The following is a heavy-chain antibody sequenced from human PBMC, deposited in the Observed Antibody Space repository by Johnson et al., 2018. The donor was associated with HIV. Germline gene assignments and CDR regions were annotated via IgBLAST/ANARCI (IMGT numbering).Heavy chain of an antibody. CDR3: AKPITMGQGGDGDDAFDI. J-gene: IGHJ3*02. CDR2: IWYDGSNK. Sequence: QVQLVESGGGVVQPGRSLRLSCAASGLTFSSFGMHWVRQAPGKGLEWVAVIWYDGSNKYYADFVKGRFTITRDNSKNTLFLPMNSRRAEDTAVYYCAKPITMGQGGDGDDAFDIWGQGTMVTVSS. D-gene: IGHD3-10*01. CDR1: GLTFSSFG. V-gene: IGHV3-33*06.